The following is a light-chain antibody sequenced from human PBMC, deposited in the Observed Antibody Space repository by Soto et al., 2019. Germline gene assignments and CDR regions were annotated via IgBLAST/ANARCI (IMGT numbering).Light chain of an antibody. V-gene: IGKV4-1*01. Sequence: EIVMTQSPATLSVSPGDRATLSCKSNQSVFSNSKNRNHLSWYQQKPGQPNKLLIYWATTRESGVPDRFSGSGSGTDFTLTVSGLQAEEVAIYYCHQYFRSPLTFGGGTKVDIK. J-gene: IGKJ4*01. CDR3: HQYFRSPLT. CDR2: WAT. CDR1: QSVFSNSKNRNH.